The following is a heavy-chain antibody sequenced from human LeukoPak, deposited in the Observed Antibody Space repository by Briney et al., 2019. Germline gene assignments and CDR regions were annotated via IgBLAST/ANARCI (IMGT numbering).Heavy chain of an antibody. Sequence: ASVKVSCKASGYTFTSYYMHWVRQAPGQGLEWMGIINPSGGSTSYAQKFQGRVTMNRDMSTSTVYMELSSLRSEDTAVYYCARGYGSGSPLGYMDVWGKGTTVTVSS. CDR3: ARGYGSGSPLGYMDV. D-gene: IGHD3-10*01. V-gene: IGHV1-46*01. CDR1: GYTFTSYY. CDR2: INPSGGST. J-gene: IGHJ6*03.